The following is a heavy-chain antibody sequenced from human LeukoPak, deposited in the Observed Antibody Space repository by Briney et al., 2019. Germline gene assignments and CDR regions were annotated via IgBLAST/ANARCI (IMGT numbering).Heavy chain of an antibody. Sequence: PGGSLRLSCAASGFTFSSYWMSWVRQAPGKGLEWVANIKQDGSEKYYVDSVKGRFTISRDNAKNSLYLQMNSLRAEDTAVYYCARDRGIVVVPAAMGEAFDIWGQGTMVTVST. J-gene: IGHJ3*02. CDR3: ARDRGIVVVPAAMGEAFDI. CDR1: GFTFSSYW. CDR2: IKQDGSEK. V-gene: IGHV3-7*04. D-gene: IGHD2-2*01.